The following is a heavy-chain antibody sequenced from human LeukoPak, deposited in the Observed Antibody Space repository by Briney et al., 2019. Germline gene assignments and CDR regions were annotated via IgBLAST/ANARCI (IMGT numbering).Heavy chain of an antibody. Sequence: GGSLRLSCAASGFTFSNYWMYWVRQAPGQGLEWVANIKQDGTEKYYVDSVKGRFTISRDNAKNSLHLQMNSLRAEDTAVYYCARDRNTDFWSGYYTNYFDSWGQGTLVTVSS. J-gene: IGHJ4*02. V-gene: IGHV3-7*01. D-gene: IGHD3-3*01. CDR1: GFTFSNYW. CDR3: ARDRNTDFWSGYYTNYFDS. CDR2: IKQDGTEK.